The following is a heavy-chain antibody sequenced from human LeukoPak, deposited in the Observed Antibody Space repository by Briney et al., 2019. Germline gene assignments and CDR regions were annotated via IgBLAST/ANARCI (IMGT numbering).Heavy chain of an antibody. J-gene: IGHJ4*02. CDR2: IHSGGST. CDR3: ATRPSGDYPYFDY. D-gene: IGHD4-17*01. Sequence: GGSLRLSCVASGFTVNRKYMTWVRQAPGKGLEWVSVIHSGGSTNYADSVRGRFTISRDSSRNTLYLQMNSLRAEDTAVYYCATRPSGDYPYFDYWGQGTLVTVSS. CDR1: GFTVNRKY. V-gene: IGHV3-66*01.